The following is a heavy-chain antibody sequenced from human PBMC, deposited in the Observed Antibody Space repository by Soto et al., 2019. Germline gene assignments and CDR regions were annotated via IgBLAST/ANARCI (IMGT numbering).Heavy chain of an antibody. CDR1: GGSISSYY. CDR2: IYYSGST. D-gene: IGHD1-26*01. CDR3: ARVVGDDAFDI. Sequence: QVQLQESGPGLVKPSETLSLTCTVSGGSISSYYWSWIRQPPGKGLEWIGYIYYSGSTNYNPSLKSRFTLSVDTSKNQFSLKLSSVTAADTAVYYCARVVGDDAFDIWGQGTMVTVSS. V-gene: IGHV4-59*01. J-gene: IGHJ3*02.